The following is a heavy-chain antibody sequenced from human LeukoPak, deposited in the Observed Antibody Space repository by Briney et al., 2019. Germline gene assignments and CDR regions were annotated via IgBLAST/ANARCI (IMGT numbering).Heavy chain of an antibody. CDR2: IYYSGST. D-gene: IGHD6-19*01. Sequence: PSETLSLTCTVSGGSISSYYWSWIRQPPGKGLEWIGCIYYSGSTNYNPSLKSRVTISVDTSKNQFSLKLSSVTAADTAVYYCARDGGYSSGQDGMDVWGQGTTVTVSS. V-gene: IGHV4-59*01. J-gene: IGHJ6*02. CDR1: GGSISSYY. CDR3: ARDGGYSSGQDGMDV.